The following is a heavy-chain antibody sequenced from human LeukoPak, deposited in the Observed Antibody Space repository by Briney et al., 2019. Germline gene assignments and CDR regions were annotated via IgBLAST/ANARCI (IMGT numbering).Heavy chain of an antibody. J-gene: IGHJ4*02. CDR3: ARSYYDFWSGYYVTGLRY. CDR1: GYTFTGYY. CDR2: INPNSGGT. D-gene: IGHD3-3*01. Sequence: ASVKVSCKASGYTFTGYYMYWVRQAPGQGLEWTGWINPNSGGTNYAQKFQGRVTMTRDTSISTAYMELSRLRSDDTAVYYCARSYYDFWSGYYVTGLRYWGQGTLVTVSS. V-gene: IGHV1-2*02.